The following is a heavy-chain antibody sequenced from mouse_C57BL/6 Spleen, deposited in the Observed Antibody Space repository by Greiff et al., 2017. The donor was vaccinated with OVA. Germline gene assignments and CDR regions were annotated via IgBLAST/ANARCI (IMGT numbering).Heavy chain of an antibody. D-gene: IGHD1-1*01. CDR1: GFTFSSYA. CDR3: ARVLTTVRYFDV. V-gene: IGHV5-4*03. J-gene: IGHJ1*03. CDR2: ISDGGSYT. Sequence: EVKLMESGGGLVKPGGSLKLSCAASGFTFSSYAMSWVRQTPEKRLEWVATISDGGSYTYYPDNVKGRFTISRDNAKNNLYLQMSHLKSEDTAMYYCARVLTTVRYFDVWGTGTTVTVSS.